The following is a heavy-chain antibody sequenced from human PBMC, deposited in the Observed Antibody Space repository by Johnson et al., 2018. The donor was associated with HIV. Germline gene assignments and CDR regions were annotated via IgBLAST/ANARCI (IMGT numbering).Heavy chain of an antibody. CDR2: IYSGAST. V-gene: IGHV3-66*02. CDR1: GFTVSSNY. CDR3: ARAIGNWDAFDI. Sequence: MQLVESGGGVVQPGRSLRLSCAASGFTVSSNYMSWVRQAPGKGLEWVSVIYSGASTYYADSVKGRFTISRDNSKNTRYLQMNSLRAEDTAVYYCARAIGNWDAFDIWGQGTMVTVSS. J-gene: IGHJ3*02. D-gene: IGHD7-27*01.